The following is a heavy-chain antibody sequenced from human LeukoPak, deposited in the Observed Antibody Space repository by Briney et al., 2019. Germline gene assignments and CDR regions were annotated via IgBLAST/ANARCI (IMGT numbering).Heavy chain of an antibody. V-gene: IGHV3-48*01. D-gene: IGHD6-13*01. CDR1: GFTFNSYS. CDR2: ITSSSSTI. Sequence: GGSLRLSCAASGFTFNSYSMNWVRRAPGKGLEWVSYITSSSSTIQYADSVKGRFIISRDNAKSSLYLQMNSLRAEDTAVYYCARERIAAGGLIDHWGQGTLVTVSS. J-gene: IGHJ4*02. CDR3: ARERIAAGGLIDH.